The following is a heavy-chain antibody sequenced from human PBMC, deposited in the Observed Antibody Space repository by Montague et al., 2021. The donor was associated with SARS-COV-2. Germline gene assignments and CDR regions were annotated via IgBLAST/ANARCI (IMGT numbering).Heavy chain of an antibody. Sequence: SETLSLTCAVYGGSFSDYHWTWIRQTPDKGPEWIGQIDHNGIATCNPSLRSRVNISIDTSTRQFSLKLNFVTAADTAVYYCATGAPGSWGQGSLVVVSS. V-gene: IGHV4-34*01. CDR2: IDHNGIA. CDR1: GGSFSDYH. D-gene: IGHD6-25*01. CDR3: ATGAPGS. J-gene: IGHJ4*02.